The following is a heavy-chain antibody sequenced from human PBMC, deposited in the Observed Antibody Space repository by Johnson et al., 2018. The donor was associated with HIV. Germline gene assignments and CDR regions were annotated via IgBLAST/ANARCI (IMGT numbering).Heavy chain of an antibody. Sequence: QVQLVESGGGVVQPGRSLRLSCAASGFTFSLYAMHWVRQAPGQGLEWVAVISYDGSDKYYADSVKGRFTISRDNSKNRLYLQMNSLRAEDTAVYYCARVLRGQPRSPFDIWGQGTMVTVSS. CDR3: ARVLRGQPRSPFDI. CDR2: ISYDGSDK. D-gene: IGHD3-10*01. CDR1: GFTFSLYA. V-gene: IGHV3-30*04. J-gene: IGHJ3*02.